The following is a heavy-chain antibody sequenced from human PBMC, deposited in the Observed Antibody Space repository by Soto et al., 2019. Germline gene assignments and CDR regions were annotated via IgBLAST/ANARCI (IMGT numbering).Heavy chain of an antibody. J-gene: IGHJ6*02. CDR1: GFTFSDYY. V-gene: IGHV3-11*06. CDR2: ISSSSSYT. Sequence: GGSLRLSCAASGFTFSDYYMSWIRQAPGKGLEWVSYISSSSSYTNYADSVKGRFTISRDNAKNSLYLQMNSLRAEDTAVYYCARATPLLNSPAYYYYGMDVWGQGTTVTVSS. D-gene: IGHD2-21*01. CDR3: ARATPLLNSPAYYYYGMDV.